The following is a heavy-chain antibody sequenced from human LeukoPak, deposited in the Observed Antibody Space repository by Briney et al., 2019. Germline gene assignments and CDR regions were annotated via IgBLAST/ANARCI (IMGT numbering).Heavy chain of an antibody. CDR3: AKDSGYGGINYFDY. V-gene: IGHV3-23*01. CDR1: GFTFSRHA. CDR2: ASGSGGST. J-gene: IGHJ4*02. D-gene: IGHD4-23*01. Sequence: PGGSLRLSCAASGFTFSRHAMTWVRQAPGKGLEWVSGASGSGGSTSYADSVKGRFTISRDNSRNTLYLQMNSLRAEDTAVYYCAKDSGYGGINYFDYWGQGTLVTVSS.